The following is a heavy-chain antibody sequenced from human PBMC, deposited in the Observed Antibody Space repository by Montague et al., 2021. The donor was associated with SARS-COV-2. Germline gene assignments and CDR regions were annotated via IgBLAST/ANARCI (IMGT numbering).Heavy chain of an antibody. CDR2: IFSNGNT. D-gene: IGHD3-22*01. CDR3: ARSISSSGARDN. Sequence: SETLSPTCTVSGGSLNKHYWSWIRKPPGKELEWLGNIFSNGNTNXXVFLWGRVSMSLDTPPNQFSLRLTSLTAAATAVSYCARSISSSGARDNWGQGILVAVS. V-gene: IGHV4-59*11. CDR1: GGSLNKHY. J-gene: IGHJ4*02.